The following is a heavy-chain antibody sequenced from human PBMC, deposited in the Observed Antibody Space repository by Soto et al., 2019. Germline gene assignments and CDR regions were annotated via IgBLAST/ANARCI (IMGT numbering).Heavy chain of an antibody. CDR2: IIPKHGTA. D-gene: IGHD3-3*02. Sequence: QGQLVQSGAEVKKPGSSVKVSCTASEGTFSAYTINWVRQAPGQRLEWMARIIPKHGTATYAEKFQGRAATTADRSTNTAYLELSSLRSDDTAVYYCARHVLLPSSKFSYMDFWGKGTKVTVTS. CDR1: EGTFSAYT. J-gene: IGHJ6*03. V-gene: IGHV1-69*08. CDR3: ARHVLLPSSKFSYMDF.